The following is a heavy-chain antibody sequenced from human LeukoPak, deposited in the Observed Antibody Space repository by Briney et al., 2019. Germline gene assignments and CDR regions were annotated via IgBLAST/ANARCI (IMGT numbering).Heavy chain of an antibody. CDR2: ISSSGSTI. Sequence: KPGGSLRLSCAASGFTFSDYYMSWIRQTPGKGLEWVSYISSSGSTIYYADSVKGRFTISRDNAKNSLYLQMNSLRAEDTAVYYCARDLGYCSGGSCQNWFDPWGQGTLVTVSS. CDR1: GFTFSDYY. J-gene: IGHJ5*02. CDR3: ARDLGYCSGGSCQNWFDP. D-gene: IGHD2-15*01. V-gene: IGHV3-11*04.